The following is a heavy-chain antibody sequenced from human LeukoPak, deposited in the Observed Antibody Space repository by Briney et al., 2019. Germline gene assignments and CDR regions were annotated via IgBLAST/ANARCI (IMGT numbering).Heavy chain of an antibody. J-gene: IGHJ6*02. D-gene: IGHD3-22*01. V-gene: IGHV4-59*01. CDR1: GGSISSYY. CDR3: ARVGYDSSGYLYGMDV. CDR2: IYYSGST. Sequence: SETLSLTCTVSGGSISSYYWSWIRQPPGKGLEWIGYIYYSGSTNYNPSLKSRVTISVDTSKNQFSLKLSSVTAADTAVYYCARVGYDSSGYLYGMDVWGQGTTVTVSS.